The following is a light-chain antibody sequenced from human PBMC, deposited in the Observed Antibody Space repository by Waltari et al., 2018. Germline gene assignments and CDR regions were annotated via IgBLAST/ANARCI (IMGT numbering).Light chain of an antibody. J-gene: IGLJ2*01. CDR2: DTS. Sequence: QAVVTQEPSLTVSLGGTVTLTCGSSTGSVTSGHYPYWLQEKPGQAPRTLIFDTSNKHAGTPARFSGSLVGGKGALTLSGAQPEDGADDYCLLSYSGVQVFGGGTKLTVL. CDR3: LLSYSGVQV. CDR1: TGSVTSGHY. V-gene: IGLV7-46*01.